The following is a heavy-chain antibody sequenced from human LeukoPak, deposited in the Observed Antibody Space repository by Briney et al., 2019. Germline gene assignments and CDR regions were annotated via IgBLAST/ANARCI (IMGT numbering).Heavy chain of an antibody. D-gene: IGHD6-13*01. Sequence: SETLSLTCTVSGGSISSGDYYWSWIRQPPGKGLEWIGYIYYSGSTYYNPSLKSRVTISVDTSKNQFSLKLSSVTAADTAAYYCATSSRIAARAFDIWGQGTMVTVSS. CDR3: ATSSRIAARAFDI. V-gene: IGHV4-30-4*08. J-gene: IGHJ3*02. CDR2: IYYSGST. CDR1: GGSISSGDYY.